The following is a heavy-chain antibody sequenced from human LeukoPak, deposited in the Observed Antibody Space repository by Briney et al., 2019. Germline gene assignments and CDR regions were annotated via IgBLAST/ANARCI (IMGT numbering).Heavy chain of an antibody. D-gene: IGHD6-13*01. CDR1: GFTFSSYV. CDR2: ISYDGSNK. CDR3: ARDPTSSSWYSYYYGMDV. J-gene: IGHJ6*02. V-gene: IGHV3-30-3*01. Sequence: GGSLRLSCAASGFTFSSYVMHWVRQAPGKGLEWVAVISYDGSNKYYADSVKGRFTISRDNSKNTLYLQMNSLRAEDTAVYYCARDPTSSSWYSYYYGMDVWGQGTTVTVSS.